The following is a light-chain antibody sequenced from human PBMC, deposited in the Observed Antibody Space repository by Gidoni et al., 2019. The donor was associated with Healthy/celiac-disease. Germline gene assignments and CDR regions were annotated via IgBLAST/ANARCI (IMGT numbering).Light chain of an antibody. CDR1: QSTSSW. CDR3: QQYNSYPFT. CDR2: KAS. Sequence: DNQMTQSPSALSASVGDRVTVTCRASQSTSSWLAWYQHKPGTAPKLLIYKASSSESGVPSRFSGSGSGTEFTITISGLQPDDFATYYCQQYNSYPFTFGPGTKVDIK. V-gene: IGKV1-5*03. J-gene: IGKJ3*01.